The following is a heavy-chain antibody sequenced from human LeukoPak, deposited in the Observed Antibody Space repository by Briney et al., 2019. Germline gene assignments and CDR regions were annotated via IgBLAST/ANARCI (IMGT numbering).Heavy chain of an antibody. CDR2: IYYSGST. Sequence: SETLSLTCTVSGGSISSYYWSWIRQPPGKGLEWIGSIYYSGSTYYNPSLKSRVTISVDTSKNQFSLKLSSVTAADTAVYYCARDSIAARIPFDYWGQGTLVTVSS. CDR1: GGSISSYY. D-gene: IGHD6-6*01. J-gene: IGHJ4*02. CDR3: ARDSIAARIPFDY. V-gene: IGHV4-59*12.